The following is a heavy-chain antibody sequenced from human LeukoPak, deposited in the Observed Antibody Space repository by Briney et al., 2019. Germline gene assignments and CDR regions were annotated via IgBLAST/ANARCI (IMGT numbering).Heavy chain of an antibody. CDR1: GFTFSSYG. D-gene: IGHD5-12*01. Sequence: PGGSLRLSCAASGFTFSSYGMNWVRQAPGKGLEWVANIKQHGSEEYYVDSLKGRFTISRDNAKNSLYLQMNSLRAEDTAVYYCASLRSDYYYYMDVWGKGTTVTVSS. J-gene: IGHJ6*03. CDR3: ASLRSDYYYYMDV. V-gene: IGHV3-7*03. CDR2: IKQHGSEE.